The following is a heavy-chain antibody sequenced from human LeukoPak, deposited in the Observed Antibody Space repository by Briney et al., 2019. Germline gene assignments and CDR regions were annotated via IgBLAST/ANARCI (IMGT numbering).Heavy chain of an antibody. D-gene: IGHD6-13*01. CDR2: IYYGGST. V-gene: IGHV4-39*01. J-gene: IGHJ5*02. Sequence: PSETLSLTCTVSGGSISSSSYYWGWIRQPPGKGLEWIGSIYYGGSTYYNPSLKSRVTISVDTSKNQFSLKLSSVTAADTAVYYCARQEMAAAGPNWFDPWGQGTLVTVSS. CDR1: GGSISSSSYY. CDR3: ARQEMAAAGPNWFDP.